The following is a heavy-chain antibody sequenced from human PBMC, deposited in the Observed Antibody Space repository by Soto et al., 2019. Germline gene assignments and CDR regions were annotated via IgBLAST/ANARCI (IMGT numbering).Heavy chain of an antibody. J-gene: IGHJ5*02. D-gene: IGHD3-3*01. CDR3: ARTRRFGVGAWYAP. Sequence: QVQLQESGPGLVKPSETLSLICTVSGDSISSTSHYWSWIRQPPGKGLEWIGYLYDSGTTNYNLSLESRGTISVDTSKNQGSLKLRSVTAADTAVYYCARTRRFGVGAWYAPWGQGTLVTVSS. CDR1: GDSISSTSHY. CDR2: LYDSGTT. V-gene: IGHV4-61*01.